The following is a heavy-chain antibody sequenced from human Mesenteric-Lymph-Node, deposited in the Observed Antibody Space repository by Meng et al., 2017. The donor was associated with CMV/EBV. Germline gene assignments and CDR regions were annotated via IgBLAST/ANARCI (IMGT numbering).Heavy chain of an antibody. V-gene: IGHV3-30*02. CDR1: GFTFSGYG. Sequence: GGSLRLSCAASGFTFSGYGIHWVRQAPGKGLEWVAFIRYDGRKEDYADSVKGRFTISRDNSENTLSLQLNTVRPEDTAVYYCARVAGPIDFWGQGTLVTVSS. CDR2: IRYDGRKE. D-gene: IGHD6-19*01. J-gene: IGHJ4*02. CDR3: ARVAGPIDF.